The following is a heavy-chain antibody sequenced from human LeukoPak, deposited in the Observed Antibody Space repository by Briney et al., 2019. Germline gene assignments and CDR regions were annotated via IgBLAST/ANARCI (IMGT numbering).Heavy chain of an antibody. D-gene: IGHD6-6*01. V-gene: IGHV4-39*07. CDR1: GGSISRYY. CDR3: ARDSIAAKVY. J-gene: IGHJ4*02. CDR2: IYYSGST. Sequence: SETLSLTCNVSGGSISRYYWGWIRQPPGKGLEWIGSIYYSGSTYYNPSLKSRVTISVDTSKNQFSLKLSSVTAADTAVYYCARDSIAAKVYWGQGTLVTVSS.